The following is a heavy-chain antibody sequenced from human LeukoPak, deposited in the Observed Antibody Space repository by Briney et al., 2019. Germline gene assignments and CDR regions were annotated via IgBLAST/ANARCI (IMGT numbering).Heavy chain of an antibody. J-gene: IGHJ4*02. CDR2: LYCSAST. CDR3: ARDSFRGLLWFGVDY. Sequence: PSQTLSLTCNVSGGSISSGDYYWSRIRQPPGKALPWIWYLYCSASTYYITYLKRRLTISADTSNHKFSLKLSSVTAADTAVYYCARDSFRGLLWFGVDYWGQGTLVTVS. D-gene: IGHD3-10*01. V-gene: IGHV4-30-4*01. CDR1: GGSISSGDYY.